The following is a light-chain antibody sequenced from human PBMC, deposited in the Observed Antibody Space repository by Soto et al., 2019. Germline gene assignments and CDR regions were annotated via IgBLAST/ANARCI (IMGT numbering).Light chain of an antibody. V-gene: IGLV1-51*02. CDR1: SSNIGNNY. CDR2: ENN. CDR3: GTWDSSLSGGV. Sequence: QSLLTQPPSVSAAPGQKVTISCSGSSSNIGNNYVSWYQQLPGTAPKLLIYENNKRPSGIPDRFSGSKSGTSATLGITGLQTGDEADYYCGTWDSSLSGGVFGGGTKLTVL. J-gene: IGLJ2*01.